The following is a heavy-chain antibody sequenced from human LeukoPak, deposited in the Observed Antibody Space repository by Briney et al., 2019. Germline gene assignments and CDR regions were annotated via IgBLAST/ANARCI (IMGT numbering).Heavy chain of an antibody. J-gene: IGHJ3*01. Sequence: GGSMRLSCVASGIAFSNSIMHWVRQAPGKGLEWVSAMSYDGFSKYYADSMKGRLTISRDDSKNTVYLQMKSLRPEDTAVYYCAREGHTSGYCGTFDVWGQGTTVAVS. V-gene: IGHV3-30*04. CDR1: GIAFSNSI. CDR2: MSYDGFSK. D-gene: IGHD3-22*01. CDR3: AREGHTSGYCGTFDV.